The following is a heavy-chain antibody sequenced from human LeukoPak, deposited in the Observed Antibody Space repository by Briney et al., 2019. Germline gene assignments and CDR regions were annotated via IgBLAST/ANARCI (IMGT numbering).Heavy chain of an antibody. J-gene: IGHJ4*02. Sequence: GGSLRLSCAASGFTFSSYAMHWVRQAPGKGLEWVANIQEDGKKENYVDSVRGRFTISRDNAKNSIYLQMNSLRVEDTAVYYCAKGIVGGGDDYWGQGTLVIVSS. V-gene: IGHV3-7*01. CDR3: AKGIVGGGDDY. CDR2: IQEDGKKE. D-gene: IGHD2-21*02. CDR1: GFTFSSYA.